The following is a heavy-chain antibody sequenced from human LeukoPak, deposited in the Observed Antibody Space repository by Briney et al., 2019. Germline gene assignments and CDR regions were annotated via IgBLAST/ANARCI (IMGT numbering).Heavy chain of an antibody. D-gene: IGHD1-26*01. V-gene: IGHV3-23*01. Sequence: GSLRLSCAASGFTFSSYAMSWVRQAPGKGLEWVSGISGTGGNTYYTDSVKGRFTISRDNSKNTLYLQMNSLRAEDTAVFYCAKDREYSGNYRPGPTRYYYGMDVWGQGTTVTVS. CDR3: AKDREYSGNYRPGPTRYYYGMDV. J-gene: IGHJ6*02. CDR2: ISGTGGNT. CDR1: GFTFSSYA.